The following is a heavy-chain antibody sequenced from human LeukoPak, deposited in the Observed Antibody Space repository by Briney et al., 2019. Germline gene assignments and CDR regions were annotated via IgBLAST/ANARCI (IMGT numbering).Heavy chain of an antibody. CDR2: IYYSGST. V-gene: IGHV4-59*08. CDR3: ARAGGYCSGGSCYSSFDY. CDR1: GGSISSYY. J-gene: IGHJ4*02. D-gene: IGHD2-15*01. Sequence: SETLSLTCTVSGGSISSYYWSWIRQPPGKGLEWIGYIYYSGSTNYNPSLKSRVTISVDTSKNQFSLKLSSVTAADTAVYYCARAGGYCSGGSCYSSFDYWGQGTLVTVSS.